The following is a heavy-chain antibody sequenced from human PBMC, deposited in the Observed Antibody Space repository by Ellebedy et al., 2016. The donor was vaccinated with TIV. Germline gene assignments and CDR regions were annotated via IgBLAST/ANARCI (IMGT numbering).Heavy chain of an antibody. J-gene: IGHJ4*02. CDR2: IDPSDSYT. CDR3: ARLTWGAVAPSDY. D-gene: IGHD6-19*01. CDR1: ESSFTNYW. V-gene: IGHV5-10-1*01. Sequence: GESLKISCKGSESSFTNYWISWVRQMPGKGLEWMGRIDPSDSYTNYSPSFQGLVTISSDRSISTAYVQWSSLKASDTAMYYCARLTWGAVAPSDYWGQGTLFTVSS.